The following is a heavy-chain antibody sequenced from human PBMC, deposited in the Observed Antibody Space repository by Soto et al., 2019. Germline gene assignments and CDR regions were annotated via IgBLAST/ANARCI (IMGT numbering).Heavy chain of an antibody. J-gene: IGHJ4*02. CDR3: ARHDWAKPFDY. CDR2: IYYSGST. CDR1: GGSISSSSYY. V-gene: IGHV4-39*01. Sequence: QLQLQESGPGLVKPSETLSLTCTVSGGSISSSSYYWGWIRQPPGKGLEWIGSIYYSGSTYYNPSLKSRVTIAVDPSKNQFSLKLSSVTAADTAVYYCARHDWAKPFDYWGQGTLVTVSS. D-gene: IGHD3-9*01.